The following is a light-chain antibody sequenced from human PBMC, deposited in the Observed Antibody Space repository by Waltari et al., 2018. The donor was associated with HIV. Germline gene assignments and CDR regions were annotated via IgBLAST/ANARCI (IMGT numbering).Light chain of an antibody. J-gene: IGLJ3*02. CDR2: PDK. CDR1: PSHIGTNS. CDR3: ATWDDRLNYWV. Sequence: QSVVTQPPSASGAPGQRVTISFSGSPSHIGTNSVSWYQQFPGTAPKLLIYPDKERPSGVPDRFSGSKSGTSASLAISGLQSEDEADYYCATWDDRLNYWVFGGGTKLTVL. V-gene: IGLV1-44*01.